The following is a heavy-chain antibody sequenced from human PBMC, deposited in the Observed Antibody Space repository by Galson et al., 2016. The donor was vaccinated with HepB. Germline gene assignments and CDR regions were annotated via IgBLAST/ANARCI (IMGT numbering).Heavy chain of an antibody. V-gene: IGHV3-48*01. D-gene: IGHD5-18*01. CDR1: GFTLTSYS. CDR2: IGSSPASV. J-gene: IGHJ4*03. Sequence: SLRLSCAASGFTLTSYSMNWVRQVPGKGLEWVSYIGSSPASVYYADSVKGRFTISRDNAKNSLYQQMNSLRAEDTAVYYCARDPFGYSYALVRYFDYLAHGTLVTVSS. CDR3: ARDPFGYSYALVRYFDY.